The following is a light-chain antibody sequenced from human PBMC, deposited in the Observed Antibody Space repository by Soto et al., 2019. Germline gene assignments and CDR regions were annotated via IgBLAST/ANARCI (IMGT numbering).Light chain of an antibody. Sequence: DVVMTQSPPSLPVTLGQPASISCRSSQSVVYSDGNAYLNWFQQRPGQSPRRLIYTVSNRDSGVPARFSGGGSRTDFTLTISRVEAEDVGIYYFLQGPYSPPTFGQGTKVEI. V-gene: IGKV2-30*01. CDR3: LQGPYSPPT. CDR2: TVS. CDR1: QSVVYSDGNAY. J-gene: IGKJ1*01.